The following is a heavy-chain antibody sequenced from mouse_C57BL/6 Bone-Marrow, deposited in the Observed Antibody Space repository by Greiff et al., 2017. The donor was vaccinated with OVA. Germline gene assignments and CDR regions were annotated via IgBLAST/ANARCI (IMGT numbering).Heavy chain of an antibody. Sequence: QVQLQQSGPGLVQPSQSLSITCTVSGFSLTSYGVHWVRQSPGKGLEWLGVIWSGGSTDYNAAFISRLSISKDNSKSQVFFKMNSLQADDTAIYYCARGAVVAWYFDVWGTGTTVTVSS. CDR1: GFSLTSYG. J-gene: IGHJ1*03. CDR3: ARGAVVAWYFDV. D-gene: IGHD1-1*01. CDR2: IWSGGST. V-gene: IGHV2-2*01.